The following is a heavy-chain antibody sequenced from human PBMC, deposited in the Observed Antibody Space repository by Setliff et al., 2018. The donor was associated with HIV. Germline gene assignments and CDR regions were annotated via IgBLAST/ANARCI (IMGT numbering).Heavy chain of an antibody. Sequence: KSSETLSLTCTVSGGSISAYYWSWIRQPPGKGLEWIGEINHSGSTNYNPSLKSRVTISVDTSKNQFSLKLSSVTAADTAVYYCARGGTWTQYYFDYWGQGTLVTVSS. D-gene: IGHD1-1*01. J-gene: IGHJ4*02. CDR2: INHSGST. V-gene: IGHV4-34*01. CDR3: ARGGTWTQYYFDY. CDR1: GGSISAYY.